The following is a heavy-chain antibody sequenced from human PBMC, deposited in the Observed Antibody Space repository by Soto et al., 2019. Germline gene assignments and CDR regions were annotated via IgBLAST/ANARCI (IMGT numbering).Heavy chain of an antibody. J-gene: IGHJ3*02. CDR2: IKQDGTEK. CDR1: GFTFSRYW. Sequence: VGSLRLSCAASGFTFSRYWMNWVRQAPGKGLEWVANIKQDGTEKNYVDSVKDRFTISRDNARNSLYLQMDSLRAEDTAVYFCARGDTPMITGMDSFDIWGQGTMVTVSS. V-gene: IGHV3-7*01. CDR3: ARGDTPMITGMDSFDI. D-gene: IGHD5-18*01.